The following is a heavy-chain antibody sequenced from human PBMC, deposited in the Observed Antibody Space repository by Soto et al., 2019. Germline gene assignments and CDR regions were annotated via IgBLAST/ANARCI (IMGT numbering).Heavy chain of an antibody. D-gene: IGHD3-3*01. Sequence: ASVKVCCKXSGYSFTSYGINGVRHATGQGLEWMGWMNRNSGNTGYAQKFQGRVTMTRNTSISTAYMELSSLRSEHTAVYYCGRAGWSWSGYSHHDKWFDPWGQGTLVTVSP. CDR1: GYSFTSYG. CDR2: MNRNSGNT. V-gene: IGHV1-8*01. CDR3: GRAGWSWSGYSHHDKWFDP. J-gene: IGHJ5*02.